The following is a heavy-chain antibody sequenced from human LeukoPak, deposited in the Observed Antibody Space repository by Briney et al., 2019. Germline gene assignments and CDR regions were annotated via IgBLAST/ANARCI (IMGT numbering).Heavy chain of an antibody. CDR2: TYYRSKWYN. J-gene: IGHJ4*02. D-gene: IGHD6-13*01. Sequence: SQTLSLTCAISGDSVSCNSAAWNWIRRSPSRGLEWLGRTYYRSKWYNDYAVSVKGRIAINPDTSKNQFSLQLNSVTPEDTAVYYCARAKGRSPLFDYWGQGSLVSVSS. CDR3: ARAKGRSPLFDY. CDR1: GDSVSCNSAA. V-gene: IGHV6-1*01.